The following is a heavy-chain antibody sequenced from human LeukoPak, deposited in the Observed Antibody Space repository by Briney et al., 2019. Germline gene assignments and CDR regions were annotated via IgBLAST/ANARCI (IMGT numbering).Heavy chain of an antibody. CDR2: ISAYNGNT. CDR3: ARPQEEDGYNYNWAFDY. Sequence: ASVKVSCKASGYTFTSYGISWMRQAPGQGLEWMGWISAYNGNTNYVKKLQGRVTMTTDTSTSTAYMELRSLRSDDTAVYYCARPQEEDGYNYNWAFDYWGQGTLVTVSS. CDR1: GYTFTSYG. D-gene: IGHD5-24*01. J-gene: IGHJ4*02. V-gene: IGHV1-18*01.